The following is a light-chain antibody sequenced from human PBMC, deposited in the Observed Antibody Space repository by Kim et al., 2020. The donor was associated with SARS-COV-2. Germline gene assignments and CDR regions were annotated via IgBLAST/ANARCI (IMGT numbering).Light chain of an antibody. CDR2: HDT. V-gene: IGLV3-1*01. J-gene: IGLJ3*02. CDR3: QVWASHSWV. CDR1: RLGERF. Sequence: SYELTQPPSVSVSPGQTATITCSGDRLGERFACWYQQKPGQSPVLVIYHDTKRPSGIPERFSGSNSGNTAALTISGTQPMDEADYYCQVWASHSWVFGGG.